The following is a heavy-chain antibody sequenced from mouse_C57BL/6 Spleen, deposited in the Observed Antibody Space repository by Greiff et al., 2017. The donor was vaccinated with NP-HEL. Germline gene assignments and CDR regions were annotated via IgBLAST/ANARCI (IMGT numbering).Heavy chain of an antibody. CDR3: ARPLYYGNSYYFDY. J-gene: IGHJ2*01. CDR2: INPNNGGT. CDR1: GYTFTDYY. Sequence: EVQLQQSGPELVKPGASVKISCKASGYTFTDYYMNWVKQSHGKSLEWIGDINPNNGGTSYNQKFKGKATLTVDKSSSTAYMELRSLTSEDSAVYYWARPLYYGNSYYFDYWGQGTTLTVSS. D-gene: IGHD2-1*01. V-gene: IGHV1-26*01.